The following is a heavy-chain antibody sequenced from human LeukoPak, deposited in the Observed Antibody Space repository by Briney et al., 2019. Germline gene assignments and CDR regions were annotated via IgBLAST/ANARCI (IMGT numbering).Heavy chain of an antibody. CDR3: ARGHSSGLYYFDY. J-gene: IGHJ4*02. CDR1: GFTFMTYG. D-gene: IGHD6-19*01. CDR2: ISYDGSNI. V-gene: IGHV3-30*19. Sequence: GGSLRLSCAASGFTFMTYGMHWVRQAPGKGLGWVAVISYDGSNIYYANSVKGRFTISRDTPKNTLFLQMDSLRPADTAVYYCARGHSSGLYYFDYWGQGTLVTVSS.